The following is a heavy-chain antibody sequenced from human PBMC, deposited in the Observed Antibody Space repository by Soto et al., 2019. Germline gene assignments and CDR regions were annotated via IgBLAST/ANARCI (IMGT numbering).Heavy chain of an antibody. CDR1: GFTFSSYA. Sequence: EVQLLESGGGLVQPGGSLRLSCAASGFTFSSYAMSWVRQAPGKGLEWVSAISGSGGSTYYADSVKGRFTISRDNSKNTLYLQMNRLRAEDTAVYYCAKDRAGRSPKHIVVVPAARYYYYYYMDVWGKGTTVTVSS. V-gene: IGHV3-23*01. CDR2: ISGSGGST. J-gene: IGHJ6*03. D-gene: IGHD2-2*01. CDR3: AKDRAGRSPKHIVVVPAARYYYYYYMDV.